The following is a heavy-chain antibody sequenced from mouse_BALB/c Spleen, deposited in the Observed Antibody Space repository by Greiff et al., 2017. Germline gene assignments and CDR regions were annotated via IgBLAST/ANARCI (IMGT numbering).Heavy chain of an antibody. CDR1: GFTFSSYT. CDR2: ISNGGGST. V-gene: IGHV5-12-2*01. J-gene: IGHJ4*01. Sequence: EVQLVESGGGLVQPGGSLKLSCAASGFTFSSYTMSWVRQTPEKRLEWVAYISNGGGSTYYPDTVKGRFTISRDNAKNTLYLQMSSLKSEDTAMYYCARQSKGYAMDYWGQGTSVTVSS. D-gene: IGHD2-5*01. CDR3: ARQSKGYAMDY.